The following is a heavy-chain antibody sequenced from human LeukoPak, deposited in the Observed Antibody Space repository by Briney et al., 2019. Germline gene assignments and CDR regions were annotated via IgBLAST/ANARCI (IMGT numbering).Heavy chain of an antibody. Sequence: ASVTVSCTASGYTFTGYYMHWVGRPPGQGLEWMGWTNPKSGGKNYAQKFQGWVTMTRDTSISTAYMELSRLRSDDTAVYYCARGTRITIFGVVIGSGPIDAFDIWGQGTMVIVSS. D-gene: IGHD3-3*01. J-gene: IGHJ3*02. V-gene: IGHV1-2*04. CDR3: ARGTRITIFGVVIGSGPIDAFDI. CDR1: GYTFTGYY. CDR2: TNPKSGGK.